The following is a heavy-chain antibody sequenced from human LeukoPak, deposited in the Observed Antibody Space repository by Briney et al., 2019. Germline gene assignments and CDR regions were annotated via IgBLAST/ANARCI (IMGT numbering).Heavy chain of an antibody. D-gene: IGHD2-21*01. J-gene: IGHJ4*02. CDR3: ARGVMAARLYYFDY. CDR2: ITGSGDYT. CDR1: GFPFDNYG. V-gene: IGHV3-23*01. Sequence: QPGGSLRLSCAASGFPFDNYGMAWVRQAPGKGLEWVSGITGSGDYTYYIDSVQGRFTISRDNSKNMLFLQMNSLRAEDTAVYCCARGVMAARLYYFDYWGRGILVTVSS.